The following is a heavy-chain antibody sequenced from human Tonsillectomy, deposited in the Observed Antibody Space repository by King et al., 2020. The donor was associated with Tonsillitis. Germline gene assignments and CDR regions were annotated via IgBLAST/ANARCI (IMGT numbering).Heavy chain of an antibody. CDR2: ISYDGSNK. J-gene: IGHJ4*02. CDR1: GFTFSSYG. V-gene: IGHV3-30*03. Sequence: VQLVEAGGGVVQPGRSLRLSCAASGFTFSSYGMHWVRQAPGKGLEWVAVISYDGSNKYYVDSVKGRFTISRDNSKNTLYLQMNSLRAEDTAVYYCATGYPFDYWGQGTLVTVSS. D-gene: IGHD3-9*01. CDR3: ATGYPFDY.